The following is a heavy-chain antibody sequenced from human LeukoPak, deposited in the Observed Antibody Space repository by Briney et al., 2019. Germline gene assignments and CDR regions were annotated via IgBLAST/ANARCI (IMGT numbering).Heavy chain of an antibody. V-gene: IGHV1-8*01. J-gene: IGHJ4*02. D-gene: IGHD3-10*01. Sequence: ASVKVSCKASGYTFTSYDINWVRQATGQGLEWMGWMNPNSGNTGYAQKFQGRVTMTRNTSISTAYMELSSLRSEDTDVYYCARKSLWFGELFDYWGQGTLVTVSS. CDR2: MNPNSGNT. CDR1: GYTFTSYD. CDR3: ARKSLWFGELFDY.